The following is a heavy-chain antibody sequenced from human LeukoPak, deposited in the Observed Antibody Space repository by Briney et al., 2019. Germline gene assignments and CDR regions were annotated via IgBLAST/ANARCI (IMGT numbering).Heavy chain of an antibody. Sequence: PGGSLRLSCAASGFTFSSYGMHWVRQAPGKGLEWVAVAYGNGDGTYYADSVKGRFTISKDTSKNTLYLQMSSLGVEDTAVYYCATGGGYYYSHWGQGTLVTVSS. CDR2: AYGNGDGT. J-gene: IGHJ1*01. V-gene: IGHV3-33*01. CDR1: GFTFSSYG. CDR3: ATGGGYYYSH. D-gene: IGHD3-22*01.